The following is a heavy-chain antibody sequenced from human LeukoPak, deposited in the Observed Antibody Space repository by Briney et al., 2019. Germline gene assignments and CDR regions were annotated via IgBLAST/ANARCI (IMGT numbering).Heavy chain of an antibody. Sequence: ASVKVSCKASGYTFTSYGISWVRQAPGQGLEWMGWISAYNGNTNYAQKLQGRVTMTTDTSTSTAYMELGSLRSDDTAVYYCARSPSDDILTGYYFDYWGQGTPVTVSS. V-gene: IGHV1-18*04. CDR1: GYTFTSYG. J-gene: IGHJ4*02. CDR3: ARSPSDDILTGYYFDY. CDR2: ISAYNGNT. D-gene: IGHD3-9*01.